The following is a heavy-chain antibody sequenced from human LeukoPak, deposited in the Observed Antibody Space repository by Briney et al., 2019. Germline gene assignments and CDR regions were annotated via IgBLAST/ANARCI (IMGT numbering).Heavy chain of an antibody. J-gene: IGHJ4*02. Sequence: SETLSLTCAVSGGTISSNNWWNWVRQPPGKGLEWIGEIFHSGGTNYNPSLKSRVTISVDKSKNQFSLMLSSVTAADTAVYYCARVTSYYDSSTYYSYYLDYWGQGTLVTVSS. D-gene: IGHD3-22*01. CDR3: ARVTSYYDSSTYYSYYLDY. CDR1: GGTISSNNW. CDR2: IFHSGGT. V-gene: IGHV4-4*02.